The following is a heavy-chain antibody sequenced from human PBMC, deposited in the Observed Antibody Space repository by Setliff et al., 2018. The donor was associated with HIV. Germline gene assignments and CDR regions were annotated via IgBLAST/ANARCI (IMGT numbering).Heavy chain of an antibody. Sequence: LRLSCAASGFTLSNYWMSWVRQAPGKGLEWVANIKQDGSEKYYVDSVKGRFTISRDNAKNSLYLQMISLRVEDTAVYYCVRGVKDKQWLGTYAFDIWGQGTMVTVSS. J-gene: IGHJ3*02. CDR1: GFTLSNYW. CDR2: IKQDGSEK. V-gene: IGHV3-7*03. D-gene: IGHD6-19*01. CDR3: VRGVKDKQWLGTYAFDI.